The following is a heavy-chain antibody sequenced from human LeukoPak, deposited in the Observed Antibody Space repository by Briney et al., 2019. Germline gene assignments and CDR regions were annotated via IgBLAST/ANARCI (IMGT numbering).Heavy chain of an antibody. CDR1: GYTFTSYG. J-gene: IGHJ6*02. CDR2: ISAYNGNT. CDR3: ARVGGYCSSTSCYSYGMDV. V-gene: IGHV1-18*01. Sequence: ASVKVSCKASGYTFTSYGISCVRQAPGQGLEWMGWISAYNGNTNYAQKLQGRVTMTTDTSTSTAYMELRSLRSDDTAVYYCARVGGYCSSTSCYSYGMDVWGQGTTVTVSS. D-gene: IGHD2-2*03.